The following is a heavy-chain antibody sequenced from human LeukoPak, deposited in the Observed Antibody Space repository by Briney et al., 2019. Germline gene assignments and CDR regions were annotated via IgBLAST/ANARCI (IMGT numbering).Heavy chain of an antibody. D-gene: IGHD3-22*01. V-gene: IGHV3-7*01. J-gene: IGHJ5*02. CDR3: ARGGYYSQNWFDP. Sequence: GGSLRLSCAASGLSFSNYWMSWVRQAPGKVLEWVANIKQDGSEKYYVDSVKGRFTISRDNAKNSLYLQMNSLRAEDTAVYYCARGGYYSQNWFDPWGQGTLVTVSS. CDR1: GLSFSNYW. CDR2: IKQDGSEK.